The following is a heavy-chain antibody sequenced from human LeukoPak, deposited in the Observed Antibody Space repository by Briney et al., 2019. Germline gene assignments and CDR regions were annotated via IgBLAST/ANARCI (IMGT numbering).Heavy chain of an antibody. V-gene: IGHV3-48*01. Sequence: PGGSLRLSCAASGFTFSSYSLNWVRQAPGKGLEWVSYISSGSSTIYYADSVKGRFTISRDNAKNSLYLQMNSLRAEDTAAYYCARGHIGGIAAAGTHNSPHDAFDIWGQGTMVTVSS. CDR2: ISSGSSTI. J-gene: IGHJ3*02. D-gene: IGHD6-13*01. CDR1: GFTFSSYS. CDR3: ARGHIGGIAAAGTHNSPHDAFDI.